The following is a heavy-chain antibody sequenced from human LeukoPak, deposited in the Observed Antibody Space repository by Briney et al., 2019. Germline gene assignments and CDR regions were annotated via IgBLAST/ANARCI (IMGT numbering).Heavy chain of an antibody. Sequence: ASVKVSCKPSGYTFTSYGISWVRQAPGQGLEWMGWISAYNGNTNYAQKLQGRVTMTADTSTSTAYMGLRSLRSDDTAVYYCARDLTMVRGVIRYYFDYWGQGTLVTVSS. CDR1: GYTFTSYG. CDR2: ISAYNGNT. D-gene: IGHD3-10*01. J-gene: IGHJ4*02. V-gene: IGHV1-18*04. CDR3: ARDLTMVRGVIRYYFDY.